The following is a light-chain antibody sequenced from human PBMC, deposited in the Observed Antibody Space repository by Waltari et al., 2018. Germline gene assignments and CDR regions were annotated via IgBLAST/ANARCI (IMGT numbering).Light chain of an antibody. Sequence: QSALTQPASVSGSPGQSITISCSGTSSDIGKYNYVSWFQQHPGKAPKLMIYDVSNRPSGVSDRFSGSKSGNTASRTISGLQTEDESDYYCTSFTSSNTYVFGTGTKVTVL. J-gene: IGLJ1*01. CDR3: TSFTSSNTYV. V-gene: IGLV2-14*03. CDR2: DVS. CDR1: SSDIGKYNY.